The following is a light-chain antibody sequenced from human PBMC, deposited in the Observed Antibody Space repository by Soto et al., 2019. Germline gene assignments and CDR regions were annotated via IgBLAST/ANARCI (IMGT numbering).Light chain of an antibody. V-gene: IGKV3-20*01. J-gene: IGKJ1*01. CDR2: NAS. Sequence: EIVLTQSPGTLSLSPGERATLSCRASQSVGRNYLAWYQQKPGQAPRVLIYNASNRATGIPDRFSGSGSGTDFTLTISRLEPEDFAVYYCQQYGSSPRTFGQGTKVDI. CDR1: QSVGRNY. CDR3: QQYGSSPRT.